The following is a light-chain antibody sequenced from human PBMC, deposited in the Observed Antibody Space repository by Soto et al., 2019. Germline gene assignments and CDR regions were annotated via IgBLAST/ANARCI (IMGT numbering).Light chain of an antibody. CDR2: AAS. CDR1: QDVSSD. J-gene: IGKJ2*01. Sequence: DIQMTQSPSSLSASVGHTVTITCRASQDVSSDLGWYQHKPGKAPKRLIYAASSLQGGVPSRFSGSGSRTEFTLTIGSLQPEYSATYYCLQHDSFPYTFGQGTRLEI. CDR3: LQHDSFPYT. V-gene: IGKV1-17*01.